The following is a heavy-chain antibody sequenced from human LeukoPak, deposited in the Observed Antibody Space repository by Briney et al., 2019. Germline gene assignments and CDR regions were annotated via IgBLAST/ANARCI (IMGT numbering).Heavy chain of an antibody. CDR1: GGSVSSGSYY. CDR3: ATGDYTFDN. J-gene: IGHJ4*02. Sequence: PSETLSLTCTVSGGSVSSGSYYWSWIRQPPGKGLEWIGYIYYSGSTNYNPSLKSRVTMSLDTSKNTFSLKLNSVTAADTAVYYCATGDYTFDNWGQGTLVTVSS. V-gene: IGHV4-61*03. CDR2: IYYSGST. D-gene: IGHD4-17*01.